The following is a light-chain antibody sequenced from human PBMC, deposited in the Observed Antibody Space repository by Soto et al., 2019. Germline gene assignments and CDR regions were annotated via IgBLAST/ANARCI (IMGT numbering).Light chain of an antibody. CDR2: LNSDGSH. J-gene: IGLJ1*01. CDR3: QTWATGIRV. V-gene: IGLV4-69*01. CDR1: SGHSNYA. Sequence: QLVLTQSPSASASLGASVKLACTLSSGHSNYAIAWHQQQPEKGPRFLMKLNSDGSHDKGDGIPNRFSGSSSGAERYLTISSLQSEDEADYYCQTWATGIRVFGTGTKVTVL.